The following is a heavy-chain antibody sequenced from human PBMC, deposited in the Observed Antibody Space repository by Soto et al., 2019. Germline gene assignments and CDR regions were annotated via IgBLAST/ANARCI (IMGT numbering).Heavy chain of an antibody. CDR2: IKHDGSST. CDR3: ARGVDYGDSYYFYGMDV. D-gene: IGHD4-17*01. J-gene: IGHJ6*02. CDR1: GFTFSTYC. V-gene: IGHV3-74*01. Sequence: EVQLVESGGGLVQPGGSLRLSCAASGFTFSTYCMHWVRQAPGKGLVWVSRIKHDGSSTSDADSVKGRFTISRDNAKNTVHLQMNGLRADDTAVYYCARGVDYGDSYYFYGMDVWGQGTTVTVSS.